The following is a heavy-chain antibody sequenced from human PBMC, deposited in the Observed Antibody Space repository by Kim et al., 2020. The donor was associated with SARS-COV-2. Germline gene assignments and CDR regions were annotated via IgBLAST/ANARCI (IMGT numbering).Heavy chain of an antibody. CDR3: ARISWSIWFGELSSPYFDY. D-gene: IGHD3-10*01. V-gene: IGHV1-18*01. CDR2: ISAYNGNT. CDR1: GYTFTSYG. Sequence: ASVKVSCKASGYTFTSYGISWVRQAPGQGLEWMGWISAYNGNTNYAQKLQGRVTMTTDTSTSTAYMELRSLRSDDTAVYYCARISWSIWFGELSSPYFDYWGQGTLVTVSS. J-gene: IGHJ4*02.